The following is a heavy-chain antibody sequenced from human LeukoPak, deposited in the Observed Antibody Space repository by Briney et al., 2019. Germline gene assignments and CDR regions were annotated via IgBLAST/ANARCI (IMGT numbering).Heavy chain of an antibody. Sequence: GASVKVSCKASGYTFTGYYTHWVRQAPGQGLEWMGWINPNSGGTNYAQKFQGRVTMTRDTSISTAYMELSRLRSDDTAVYYCARDGNYPEGTSCHVWGQGTLVTVSS. J-gene: IGHJ4*02. CDR1: GYTFTGYY. D-gene: IGHD2-2*01. CDR3: ARDGNYPEGTSCHV. CDR2: INPNSGGT. V-gene: IGHV1-2*02.